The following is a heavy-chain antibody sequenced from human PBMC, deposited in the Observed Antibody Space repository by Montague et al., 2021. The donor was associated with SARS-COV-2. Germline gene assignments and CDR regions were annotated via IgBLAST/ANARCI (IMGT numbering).Heavy chain of an antibody. Sequence: SETLSLTCTVSGGSISSYYWSWIRQPPGKGLEWIGYIYYSGSTNXNPSLKSRVTISVDTSKNQFYLTLSSVTAADTAVYYCARDSHYDVEWLFPDSGSYYYYMDVWGKGTTVTVSS. J-gene: IGHJ6*03. CDR1: GGSISSYY. CDR3: ARDSHYDVEWLFPDSGSYYYYMDV. CDR2: IYYSGST. V-gene: IGHV4-59*01. D-gene: IGHD3-3*01.